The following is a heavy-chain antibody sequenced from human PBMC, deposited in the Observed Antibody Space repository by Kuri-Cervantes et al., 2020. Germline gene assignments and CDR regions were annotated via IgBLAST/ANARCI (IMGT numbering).Heavy chain of an antibody. CDR1: GASISSYY. Sequence: GSLRLSCTVSGASISSYYWSWIRQPPGKGLEWIGYIYYSGSTNYNPSLKRRVTISVDTSKNQFSLKLSSVTAADTDVYYCARASLSCAFDIWGQGTMVTVSS. J-gene: IGHJ3*02. CDR2: IYYSGST. V-gene: IGHV4-59*01. CDR3: ARASLSCAFDI.